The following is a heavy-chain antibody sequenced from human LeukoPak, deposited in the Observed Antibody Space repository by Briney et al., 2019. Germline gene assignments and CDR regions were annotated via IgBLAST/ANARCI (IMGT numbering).Heavy chain of an antibody. CDR3: ARDPEDGYYYYMDV. D-gene: IGHD2-15*01. V-gene: IGHV3-21*01. Sequence: PGGSLRLSCAASGFTFSSYSMNWVRQAPGKGLEWVSSISSSSSYIYYADSVKGRFTISRDNAKNSLYLQMNSLRAEDTAVYYCARDPEDGYYYYMDVWGKGTTVTVSS. CDR1: GFTFSSYS. J-gene: IGHJ6*03. CDR2: ISSSSSYI.